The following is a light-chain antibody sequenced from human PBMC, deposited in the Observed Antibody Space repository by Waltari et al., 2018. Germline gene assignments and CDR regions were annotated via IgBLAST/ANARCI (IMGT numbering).Light chain of an antibody. V-gene: IGLV3-10*01. Sequence: SYELTQPPSVSVSPGQTARITCSGDALPKKHAYWYQQKSGQAPWLVIYEDSKRPPGIPERFSGSSSGTMATLTISGAQVEDEADYYCYSTDSSGNHKVFGGGTKLTVL. CDR2: EDS. CDR1: ALPKKH. CDR3: YSTDSSGNHKV. J-gene: IGLJ3*02.